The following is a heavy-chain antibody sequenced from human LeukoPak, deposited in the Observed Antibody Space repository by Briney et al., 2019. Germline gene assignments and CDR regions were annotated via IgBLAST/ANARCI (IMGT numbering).Heavy chain of an antibody. CDR2: INEDGSIT. D-gene: IGHD1-26*01. Sequence: GGSLRLSCAVSGFTFRTYWMHWVRRVPGEGLVWVSRINEDGSITNYADSVKGRFSISRDNAKNTLYLQMNSLRAEDTAVYYCGRDLGGRSGYWGQGTLVTVSS. V-gene: IGHV3-74*01. CDR3: GRDLGGRSGY. CDR1: GFTFRTYW. J-gene: IGHJ4*02.